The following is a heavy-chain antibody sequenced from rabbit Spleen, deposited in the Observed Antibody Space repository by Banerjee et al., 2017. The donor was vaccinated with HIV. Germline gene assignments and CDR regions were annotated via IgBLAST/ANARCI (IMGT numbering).Heavy chain of an antibody. D-gene: IGHD2-1*01. CDR3: ARGIHDYNGHNAAMTRLDL. CDR2: IGAGSSGST. V-gene: IGHV1S40*01. J-gene: IGHJ3*01. Sequence: QSLEESGGDLVKPGASLTLTCTASGFSFSSSYWICWVRQAPGKWLEWIGCIGAGSSGSTYYASVAKRRYTSSKSSITVDLKMTSLTAADTATYFFARGIHDYNGHNAAMTRLDLWGSGTLLTFS. CDR1: GFSFSSSYW.